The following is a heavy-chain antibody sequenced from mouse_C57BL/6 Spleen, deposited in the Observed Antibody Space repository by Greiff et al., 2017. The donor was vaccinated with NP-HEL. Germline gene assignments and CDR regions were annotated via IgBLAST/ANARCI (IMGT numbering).Heavy chain of an antibody. J-gene: IGHJ2*01. CDR3: ARGWLLRRDFDY. CDR1: GFTFSSYA. D-gene: IGHD2-3*01. V-gene: IGHV5-4*03. CDR2: ISDGGSYT. Sequence: EVKLMESGGGLVKPGGSLKLSCAASGFTFSSYAMSWVRQTPEKRLEWVATISDGGSYTYYPDNVKGRFTISRDNAKNNLYLQMSHLKSEDTAMYYCARGWLLRRDFDYWGQGTTLTVSS.